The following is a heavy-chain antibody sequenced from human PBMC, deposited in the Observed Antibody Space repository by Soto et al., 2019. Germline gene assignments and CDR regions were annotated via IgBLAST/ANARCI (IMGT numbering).Heavy chain of an antibody. D-gene: IGHD6-6*01. Sequence: PSETLSLTCTVSGGSLSSYYWSWIRQPPGKGLEWIGYIYYSGSTNYNPSLKSRVTISIDTSKNQFSLKLSSVTAADTAVYYCAILGYSSSFYYYYYQSVRGKGTSVTVSS. CDR3: AILGYSSSFYYYYYQSV. CDR1: GGSLSSYY. CDR2: IYYSGST. J-gene: IGHJ6*03. V-gene: IGHV4-59*08.